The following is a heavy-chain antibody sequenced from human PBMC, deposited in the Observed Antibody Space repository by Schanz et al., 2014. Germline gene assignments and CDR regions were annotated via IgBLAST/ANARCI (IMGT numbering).Heavy chain of an antibody. J-gene: IGHJ3*02. CDR3: AKGRFGELSAFDI. D-gene: IGHD3-10*01. CDR2: IYIGGNT. V-gene: IGHV3-23*01. Sequence: EVQLLESGGGLVQPGGSLRLSCEASGFTFSGFWMTWVRQAPGKGLEWVSFIYIGGNTYYADSVKGRFTISRDNAKNSLYLQMNSLRAEDTAVYYCAKGRFGELSAFDIWGQGTMVTVSS. CDR1: GFTFSGFW.